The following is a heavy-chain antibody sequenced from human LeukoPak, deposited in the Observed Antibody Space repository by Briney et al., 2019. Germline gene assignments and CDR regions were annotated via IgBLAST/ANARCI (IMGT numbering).Heavy chain of an antibody. CDR1: GFTFSNYA. Sequence: PGGSLRLSCAASGFTFSNYAMTWVRQAPGKGLEWVSSISRFGLSTYYAESVKGRFTISRDDSKNTLSLQMNSLRAEDTAVYYCAKESSSSPDYWGQGTLVTVSS. D-gene: IGHD6-6*01. CDR2: ISRFGLST. V-gene: IGHV3-23*01. J-gene: IGHJ4*02. CDR3: AKESSSSPDY.